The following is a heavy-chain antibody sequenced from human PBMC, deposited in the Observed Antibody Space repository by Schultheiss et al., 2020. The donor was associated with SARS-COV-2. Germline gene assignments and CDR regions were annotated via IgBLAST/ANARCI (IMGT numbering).Heavy chain of an antibody. CDR1: GYTFTGYY. CDR2: INPNSGGT. J-gene: IGHJ5*02. CDR3: ASEWAVVAANWWFDP. Sequence: ASVKVSCKASGYTFTGYYMHWVRQAPGQGLEWMGRINPNSGGTNYAQKFQGRVTMTRDTSISTAYMELSRLRSDDTAVYYCASEWAVVAANWWFDPWGQGTLVTVSS. V-gene: IGHV1-2*06. D-gene: IGHD2-15*01.